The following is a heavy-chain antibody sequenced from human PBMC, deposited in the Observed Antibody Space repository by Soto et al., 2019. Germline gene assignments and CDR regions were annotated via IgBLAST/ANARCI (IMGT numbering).Heavy chain of an antibody. Sequence: ASVKVSCKASGGTFSSYTISWVRQAPGQGLEWMGRIIPILGIANYAQKFQGRVTITADKSTSTAYMELSSLRPEDTAVYYCARVRCSSTCGGYYYGMDVWGQGTTVTVSS. CDR3: ARVRCSSTCGGYYYGMDV. J-gene: IGHJ6*02. CDR2: IIPILGIA. CDR1: GGTFSSYT. V-gene: IGHV1-69*02. D-gene: IGHD2-2*01.